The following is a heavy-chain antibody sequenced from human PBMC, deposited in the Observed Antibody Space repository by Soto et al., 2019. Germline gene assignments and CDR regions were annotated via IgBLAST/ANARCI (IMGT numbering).Heavy chain of an antibody. CDR1: GYSFTNYG. J-gene: IGHJ6*03. CDR2: ISAYNGNT. V-gene: IGHV1-18*01. CDR3: ARDRGVAPPVAGNTHYYYYMDV. D-gene: IGHD6-19*01. Sequence: QDQLVQSGVEVKKPGASVKVSCKASGYSFTNYGITWVRQAPGQGVEWMGWISAYNGNTNYAQKFQGRVTLTTDASTSTAYLELRSLRSDDTAVYYCARDRGVAPPVAGNTHYYYYMDVWRKGTTVTVSS.